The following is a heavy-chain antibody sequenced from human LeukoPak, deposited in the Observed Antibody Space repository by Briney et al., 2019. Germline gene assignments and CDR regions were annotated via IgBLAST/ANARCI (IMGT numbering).Heavy chain of an antibody. CDR2: IKSKTDGGTT. J-gene: IGHJ3*02. D-gene: IGHD1-14*01. V-gene: IGHV3-15*01. CDR1: GFTFSKDW. CDR3: TTYNDRDAFDI. Sequence: GGSLRLSCAASGFTFSKDWMSWVRQAPGKGLEWVGRIKSKTDGGTTDDAAPVKGRFTVSRDDSKNTLYLQMNSLKTEDTAVYCCTTYNDRDAFDIWGQGTMVTVSP.